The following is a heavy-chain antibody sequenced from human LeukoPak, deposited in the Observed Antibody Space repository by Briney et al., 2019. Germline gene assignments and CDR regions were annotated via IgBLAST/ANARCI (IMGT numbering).Heavy chain of an antibody. Sequence: ASVKVSCKASGYTFTSYGISWVRQAPGQGLEWMGWISAYNGNTNYAQKLQGRVTTTTDTSTSTAYMELRSLRSDDTAVYYCARLELTMVRGVIGAFDIWGQGTMVTVSS. D-gene: IGHD3-10*01. CDR1: GYTFTSYG. CDR3: ARLELTMVRGVIGAFDI. CDR2: ISAYNGNT. J-gene: IGHJ3*02. V-gene: IGHV1-18*04.